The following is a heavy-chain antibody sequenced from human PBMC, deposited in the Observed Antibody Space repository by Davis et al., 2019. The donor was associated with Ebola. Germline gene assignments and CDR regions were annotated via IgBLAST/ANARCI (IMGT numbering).Heavy chain of an antibody. D-gene: IGHD2-15*01. CDR2: IYYSGST. CDR3: AREDASSTSADY. CDR1: GGSISSSSYY. V-gene: IGHV4-39*07. Sequence: MPGGSLRLSCTVSGGSISSSSYYWGWIRQPPGKGLEWIGSIYYSGSTYYNPSLKSRVTISVDTSKNQFSLKLSSVTAADTAVYYCAREDASSTSADYWGQGILVTVSS. J-gene: IGHJ4*02.